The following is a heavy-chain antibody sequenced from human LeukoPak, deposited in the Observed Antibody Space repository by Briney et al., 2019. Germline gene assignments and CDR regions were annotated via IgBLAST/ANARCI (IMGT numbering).Heavy chain of an antibody. D-gene: IGHD2-2*01. CDR2: ISSSSSYI. J-gene: IGHJ4*02. V-gene: IGHV3-21*01. Sequence: PGGSLRLSCAASGFTFSTYSMNSVRQAPGKGLEWVSSISSSSSYIYYADSVKGRFTISRDNAKNSLYLQMNSLRAEDTAVYYCARVVAADHYFDYWGQGTLVTVSS. CDR1: GFTFSTYS. CDR3: ARVVAADHYFDY.